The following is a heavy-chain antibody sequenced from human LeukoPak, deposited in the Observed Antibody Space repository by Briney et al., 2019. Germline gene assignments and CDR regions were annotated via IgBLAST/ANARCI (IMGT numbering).Heavy chain of an antibody. CDR2: IYYSGST. Sequence: KPSETLSLTCIVSGGSISSYYWSWIRQPPGKGLERIGYIYYSGSTYDNPSLKSRVTISLDTSKNQFSLKLSSVTAADTAVYYCARALTYSSSSVSAFDIWDQGTMVTVSS. D-gene: IGHD6-13*01. V-gene: IGHV4-59*01. J-gene: IGHJ3*02. CDR3: ARALTYSSSSVSAFDI. CDR1: GGSISSYY.